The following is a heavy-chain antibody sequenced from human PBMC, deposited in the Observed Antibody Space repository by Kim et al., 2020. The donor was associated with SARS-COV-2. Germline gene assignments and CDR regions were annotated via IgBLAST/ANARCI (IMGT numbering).Heavy chain of an antibody. Sequence: GGSLRLSCAASGFTFSRYGLHWVRQAPGKGLEWVAVISYDESEKYYADSVKGRFTISRDTSKNMLYLEMKSLKTEDTAVYYCAKGSTGSGYSSADHWGQEPWSPSPQ. CDR1: GFTFSRYG. V-gene: IGHV3-30*18. D-gene: IGHD5-12*01. CDR2: ISYDESEK. CDR3: AKGSTGSGYSSADH. J-gene: IGHJ5*02.